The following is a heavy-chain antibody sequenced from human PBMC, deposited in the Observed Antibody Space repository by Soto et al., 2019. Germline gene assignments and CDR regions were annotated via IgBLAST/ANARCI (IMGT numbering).Heavy chain of an antibody. Sequence: SVKVSCKASGGTFSSYAISWVRQAPGQGLERMGGIIPIFGTANYAQKFQGRVTITADESTSTAYMELSSLRSEDTAVYYCARVGDGGYSYGHYYGMDVWGQGTTVTVSS. CDR3: ARVGDGGYSYGHYYGMDV. CDR1: GGTFSSYA. V-gene: IGHV1-69*13. D-gene: IGHD5-18*01. J-gene: IGHJ6*02. CDR2: IIPIFGTA.